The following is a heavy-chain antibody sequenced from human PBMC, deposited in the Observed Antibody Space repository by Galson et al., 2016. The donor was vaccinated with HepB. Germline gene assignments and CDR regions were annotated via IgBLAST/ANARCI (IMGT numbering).Heavy chain of an antibody. Sequence: SLRLSCAASGFSLSNYWMSWVRQAPGKGLEWVANINEDGSDRNYVDSVKGRFTISRDNAKNSLYLQMNSLRAEDTAVYYCARESTMSEAGNWGQGTLVTVSS. CDR3: ARESTMSEAGN. D-gene: IGHD6-19*01. CDR1: GFSLSNYW. J-gene: IGHJ4*02. V-gene: IGHV3-7*04. CDR2: INEDGSDR.